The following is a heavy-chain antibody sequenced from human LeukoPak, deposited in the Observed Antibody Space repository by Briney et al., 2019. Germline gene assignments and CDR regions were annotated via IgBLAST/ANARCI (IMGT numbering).Heavy chain of an antibody. J-gene: IGHJ4*02. CDR1: GFTFSGSA. CDR2: IRSKANSYAT. V-gene: IGHV3-73*01. CDR3: TRPHSTPEDY. D-gene: IGHD6-13*01. Sequence: GGSLRLSCAASGFTFSGSAMHWVRQASGKGLEWVGRIRSKANSYATAYAASVKGRFTISRDDSKNTAYLQMNSLKTEDTAVYYCTRPHSTPEDYWGQGTLVTASS.